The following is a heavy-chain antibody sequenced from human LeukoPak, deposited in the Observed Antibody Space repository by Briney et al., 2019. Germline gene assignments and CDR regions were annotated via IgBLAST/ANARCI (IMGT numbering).Heavy chain of an antibody. D-gene: IGHD3-16*01. Sequence: GSLRLSCAASGFTFSSYEMNWVRQAPGKGLEWVSYISSSGSTIYYADSVKGRFTISRDNAKNSLYLQMNSLRAEDTAVYYCARGFGDRTFDYWGQGTLVTVSS. J-gene: IGHJ4*02. CDR1: GFTFSSYE. CDR2: ISSSGSTI. V-gene: IGHV3-48*03. CDR3: ARGFGDRTFDY.